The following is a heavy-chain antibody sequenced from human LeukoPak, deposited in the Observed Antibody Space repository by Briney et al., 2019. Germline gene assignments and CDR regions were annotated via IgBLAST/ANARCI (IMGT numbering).Heavy chain of an antibody. CDR3: AKDGRGATAMVTGHYYYYMDV. CDR1: GFSFSTYG. V-gene: IGHV3-30*02. CDR2: IWYGGSNK. J-gene: IGHJ6*03. Sequence: GGSLRLSCAASGFSFSTYGMHWVRQAPGKGLEWVAVIWYGGSNKYYADSVTGRFTISRDNSKNTLYLQMNSLRAEDTALYYCAKDGRGATAMVTGHYYYYMDVWGKGTTVTVSS. D-gene: IGHD5-18*01.